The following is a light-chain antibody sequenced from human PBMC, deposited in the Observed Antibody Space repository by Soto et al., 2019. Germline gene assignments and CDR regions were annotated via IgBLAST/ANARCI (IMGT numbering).Light chain of an antibody. Sequence: QSALTQPASVSGSPGQSITISCTGTSSDVGGFNYVSWYQQHPGKAPKLMIYDVTKRPSGVSYRFSGSKSGNTASLTISGLQSEDEADYYCNSYTSRSTYVFGTGTKLTV. V-gene: IGLV2-14*03. J-gene: IGLJ1*01. CDR3: NSYTSRSTYV. CDR2: DVT. CDR1: SSDVGGFNY.